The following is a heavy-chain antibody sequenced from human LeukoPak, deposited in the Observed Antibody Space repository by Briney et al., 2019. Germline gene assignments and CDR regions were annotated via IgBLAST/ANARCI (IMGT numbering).Heavy chain of an antibody. CDR3: ARGGELELLRNAFDI. CDR2: MRAYNGST. CDR1: GYTFTSYG. Sequence: ASVKVSCKASGYTFTSYGISWVRQAPGQGLEWMGWMRAYNGSTNYAQKLQGRVTMTTDTSTSTAYMELRSLRSDDTAVYYCARGGELELLRNAFDIWGQGTVVTVSS. V-gene: IGHV1-18*01. J-gene: IGHJ3*02. D-gene: IGHD1-7*01.